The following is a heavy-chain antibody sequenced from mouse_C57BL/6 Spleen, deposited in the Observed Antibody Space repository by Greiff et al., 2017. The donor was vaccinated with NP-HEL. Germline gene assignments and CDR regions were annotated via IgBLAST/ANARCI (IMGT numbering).Heavy chain of an antibody. Sequence: QVQLQQPGAELVMPGASVKLSCKASGYTFTSYWMHWVKQRPGQGLEWIGEIDPSDSYTNYNQKFKGKSTLTVDKSSSTAYMQLSSLTSEDSAVYYCARSITTGGYYFDYWGQGTTLTVSS. D-gene: IGHD1-1*01. V-gene: IGHV1-69*01. CDR3: ARSITTGGYYFDY. CDR1: GYTFTSYW. CDR2: IDPSDSYT. J-gene: IGHJ2*01.